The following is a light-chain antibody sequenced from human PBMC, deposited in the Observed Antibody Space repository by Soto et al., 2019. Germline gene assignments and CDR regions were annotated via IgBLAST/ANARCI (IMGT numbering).Light chain of an antibody. CDR1: QSINNW. CDR2: DAS. J-gene: IGKJ4*01. V-gene: IGKV1-5*01. CDR3: QQYDTYPLT. Sequence: DVQMTQSPSSLSASVGDRVTITCRASQSINNWLAWYQQKPGKAPKFLIYDASTLETGVPSRFSGSASGTEFTLTISGLQPEDVASYDCQQYDTYPLTSGGGTRVELK.